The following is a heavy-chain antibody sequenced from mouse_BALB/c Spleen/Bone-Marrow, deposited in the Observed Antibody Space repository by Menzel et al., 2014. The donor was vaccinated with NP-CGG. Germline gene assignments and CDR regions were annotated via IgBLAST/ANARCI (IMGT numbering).Heavy chain of an antibody. CDR3: ARRTATVVATDY. CDR2: INPSNGRT. Sequence: QVQLQQSGAELVKPGASVKLSCKASGYTFTSYWMHWAKQRPGQGLEWIGEINPSNGRTNYNEKFKSKATLTVGKSSSTAYMQLSSLTSEDSAVYYCARRTATVVATDYWGQGTTLTVSS. D-gene: IGHD1-1*01. V-gene: IGHV1S81*02. CDR1: GYTFTSYW. J-gene: IGHJ2*01.